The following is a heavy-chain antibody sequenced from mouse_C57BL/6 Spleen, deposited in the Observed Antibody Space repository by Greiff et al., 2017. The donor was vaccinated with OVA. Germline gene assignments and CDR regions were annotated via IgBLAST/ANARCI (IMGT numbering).Heavy chain of an antibody. J-gene: IGHJ3*01. Sequence: EVKLMESGGGLVQPGGSLKLSCAASGFTFSDYGMAWVRQAPRKGPEWVAFISNLAYSIYYADTVTGRFTISRENAKNTLYLEMSSLRSEDTAMYYCARAGYYYGSSSFAYWGQGTLVTVSA. D-gene: IGHD1-1*01. CDR2: ISNLAYSI. V-gene: IGHV5-15*01. CDR1: GFTFSDYG. CDR3: ARAGYYYGSSSFAY.